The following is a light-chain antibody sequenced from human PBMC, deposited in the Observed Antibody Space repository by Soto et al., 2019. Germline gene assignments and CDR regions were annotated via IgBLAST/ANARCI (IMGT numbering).Light chain of an antibody. CDR1: HDITSY. CDR3: ETDYYLPI. J-gene: IGKJ3*01. Sequence: DIQMTQSPSSLSASVGDRVTITCQARHDITSYLNWYQHKPGKAPKLLIYDASILEARVPSRFSGRGSGTDFTFTISILQPVAVAQYDCETDYYLPIFDHGTQVDFK. CDR2: DAS. V-gene: IGKV1-33*01.